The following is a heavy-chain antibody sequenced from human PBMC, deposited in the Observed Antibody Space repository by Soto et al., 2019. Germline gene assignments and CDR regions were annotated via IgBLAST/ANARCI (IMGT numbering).Heavy chain of an antibody. D-gene: IGHD5-18*01. CDR1: GFSFSIYA. V-gene: IGHV3-33*01. CDR2: IWHDGSTT. J-gene: IGHJ6*02. Sequence: QEQLVESGGGVVQPGRSLRLSCAASGFSFSIYAMPWVRQAPGKGLEWVELIWHDGSTTSYADSVKGRFTISRDNSKNTHYLQMNNLRAEDTAVYYCARDVETTKANYYYYGMDVWGRGTPVTVSS. CDR3: ARDVETTKANYYYYGMDV.